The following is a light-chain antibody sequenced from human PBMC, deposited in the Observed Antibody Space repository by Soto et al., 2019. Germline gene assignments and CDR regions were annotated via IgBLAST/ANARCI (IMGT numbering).Light chain of an antibody. CDR1: QSVLYSSNNKNY. V-gene: IGKV4-1*01. J-gene: IGKJ4*01. Sequence: DIVMTQSPDSLAVSLGERATINCKSSQSVLYSSNNKNYLAWYQQKPGQPPKLLIYWAFTRESGVPDRISGSGSGTDFTLTISSLQAEDVAVYYCQQYYSIPPTFGGGTKVEIK. CDR3: QQYYSIPPT. CDR2: WAF.